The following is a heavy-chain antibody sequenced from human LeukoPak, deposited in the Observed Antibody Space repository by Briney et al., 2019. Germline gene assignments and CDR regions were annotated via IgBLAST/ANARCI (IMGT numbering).Heavy chain of an antibody. CDR2: ISWNSGSI. Sequence: PGGSLRLSCAASGFTFDDYAMHWVRQAPGKGLEWVSGISWNSGSIGYADSVKGRFTISRDNAKNSLYLQMNSLRAEDTALYYCAKAQGYCSSTSCYDFDYWGQGTLVTVSS. D-gene: IGHD2-2*01. CDR1: GFTFDDYA. CDR3: AKAQGYCSSTSCYDFDY. J-gene: IGHJ4*02. V-gene: IGHV3-9*01.